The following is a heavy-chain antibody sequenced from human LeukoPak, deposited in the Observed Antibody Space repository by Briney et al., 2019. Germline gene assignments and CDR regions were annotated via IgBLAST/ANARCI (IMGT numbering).Heavy chain of an antibody. Sequence: PGGSLRLSCAASGFTVSSNFMSWVRQAPGKGLEWVSVIYSGGSTYYADSVKGRFSISRDNSKNTLYLQMNSLRAEDTAVYYCARVDLVVVTAPPDYWGQGTLVTVSS. CDR1: GFTVSSNF. D-gene: IGHD2-21*02. CDR3: ARVDLVVVTAPPDY. V-gene: IGHV3-53*01. CDR2: IYSGGST. J-gene: IGHJ4*02.